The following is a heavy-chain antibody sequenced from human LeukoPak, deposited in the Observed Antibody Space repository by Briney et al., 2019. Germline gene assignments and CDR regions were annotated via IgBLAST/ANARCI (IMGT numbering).Heavy chain of an antibody. Sequence: SQTLSLTCTVSGGSISSGDYYWSWIRQPPGKGLEWIGYIYYSGSTYYNPSLKSRVTISVDTSKNQFSLKLSSVTAADTAVYYCARGPTAYYDILTGYWDWGQGTLVTVSS. CDR3: ARGPTAYYDILTGYWD. CDR1: GGSISSGDYY. V-gene: IGHV4-30-4*01. D-gene: IGHD3-9*01. CDR2: IYYSGST. J-gene: IGHJ4*02.